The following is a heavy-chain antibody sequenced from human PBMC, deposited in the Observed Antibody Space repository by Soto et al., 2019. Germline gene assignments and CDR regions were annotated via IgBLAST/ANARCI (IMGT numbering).Heavy chain of an antibody. CDR3: ATTRGLAVGGSFNY. CDR1: GGSITSRSSY. V-gene: IGHV4-39*01. CDR2: FFSGST. D-gene: IGHD6-13*01. J-gene: IGHJ4*02. Sequence: QLQLQESGPGLVRPSETLSLTCSVSGGSITSRSSYWAWIRQPPGKGLEWIGTFFSGSTFSNPSLRSRVTISKDTPRNKFSLKLTSVAATDTAMYYCATTRGLAVGGSFNYWGQGALVNVSS.